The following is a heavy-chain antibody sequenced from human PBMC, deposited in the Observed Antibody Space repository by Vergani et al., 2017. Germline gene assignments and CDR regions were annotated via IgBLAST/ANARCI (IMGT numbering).Heavy chain of an antibody. Sequence: QITLKESGPTLLKPTQTLTLTCTVSGFSVSSSGVGVAWIRQPPGKALECLAIIYWNDDKRYSTSLMGRLTIAKDTSRKQVVLTMTNMDPVNTATYYCAHSDIFDDNYEYFDYWGPGTLVTVSS. D-gene: IGHD4-11*01. CDR2: IYWNDDK. J-gene: IGHJ4*02. V-gene: IGHV2-5*01. CDR1: GFSVSSSGVG. CDR3: AHSDIFDDNYEYFDY.